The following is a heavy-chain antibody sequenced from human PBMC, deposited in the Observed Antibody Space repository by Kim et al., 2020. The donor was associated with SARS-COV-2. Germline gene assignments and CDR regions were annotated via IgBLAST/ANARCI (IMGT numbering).Heavy chain of an antibody. CDR1: GFTFTSSA. D-gene: IGHD3-22*01. V-gene: IGHV1-58*01. CDR2: IVVGSGNT. J-gene: IGHJ4*02. Sequence: SVKVSCKASGFTFTSSAVQWVRQARGQRLEWIGWIVVGSGNTNYAQKFQERVTITRDMSTSTAYMELSSLRSEDTAVYYCAADGDSSGYYYFDYWGQGTLVTVSS. CDR3: AADGDSSGYYYFDY.